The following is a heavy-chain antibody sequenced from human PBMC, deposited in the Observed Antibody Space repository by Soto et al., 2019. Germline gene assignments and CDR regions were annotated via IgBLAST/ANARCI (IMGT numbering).Heavy chain of an antibody. J-gene: IGHJ3*02. CDR2: INSDGSST. V-gene: IGHV3-74*01. CDR3: ARNLLPRYDYIWGSYRHNDAFDI. CDR1: GFTFSSYW. D-gene: IGHD3-16*02. Sequence: GGSLRLSCAASGFTFSSYWMHWVRQAPGKGLVWVSRINSDGSSTSYADSVKGRFTISRDNAKNTLYLQMNSLRAEDTAVYYCARNLLPRYDYIWGSYRHNDAFDIWGQGTMVTVSS.